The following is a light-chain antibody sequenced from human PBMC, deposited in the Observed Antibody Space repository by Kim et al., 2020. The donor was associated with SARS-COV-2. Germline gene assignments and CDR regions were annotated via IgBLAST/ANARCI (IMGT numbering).Light chain of an antibody. CDR3: LQHNSYPYT. V-gene: IGKV1-17*03. CDR1: QGISNS. J-gene: IGKJ2*01. Sequence: SASVGDRVTITCRASQGISNSLAWFQQKAGKVPTRLIYAASSLHSGVTSRFSGSGSGTEFTLTISSLQPEDFATYYCLQHNSYPYTFGQGTKLEI. CDR2: AAS.